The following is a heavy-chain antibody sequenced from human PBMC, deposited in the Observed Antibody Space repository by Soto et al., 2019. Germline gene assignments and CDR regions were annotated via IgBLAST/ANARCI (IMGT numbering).Heavy chain of an antibody. CDR3: AHRLSRVGTVTTPPYDDAFDI. D-gene: IGHD4-17*01. J-gene: IGHJ3*02. CDR1: GFSLSTSGVG. Sequence: QITLKESGPTLVKPTQTLTLTCTFSGFSLSTSGVGVGWIRQPPGKALEWLALIYWDDDKRYSPSLKSRLTITKDTSKNQVVLTMTNMDPVDTATYYCAHRLSRVGTVTTPPYDDAFDIWGQGTMVTVSS. CDR2: IYWDDDK. V-gene: IGHV2-5*02.